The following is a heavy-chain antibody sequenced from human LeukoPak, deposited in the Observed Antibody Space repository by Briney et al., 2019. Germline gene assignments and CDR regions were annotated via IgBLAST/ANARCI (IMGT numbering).Heavy chain of an antibody. CDR2: ISSSSSYI. J-gene: IGHJ6*03. V-gene: IGHV3-21*01. Sequence: PGGSLRLSCAASGFTFSSYSMNWVRQAPGKGLEWVSSISSSSSYIYYADSVKGRFTISRDNAKNSLYLQMNSLRAEDTAVYYCAREGYSYGPLYYYYMDVWGKGTTVTVSS. CDR1: GFTFSSYS. CDR3: AREGYSYGPLYYYYMDV. D-gene: IGHD5-18*01.